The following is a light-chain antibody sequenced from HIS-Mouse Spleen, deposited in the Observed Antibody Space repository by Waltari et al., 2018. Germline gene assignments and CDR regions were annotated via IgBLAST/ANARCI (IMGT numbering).Light chain of an antibody. CDR3: YSTDSSGNHRV. CDR2: DDS. V-gene: IGLV3-10*01. CDR1: ALPNKS. J-gene: IGLJ2*01. Sequence: SYELTQPPSVSVSPAQTARITCPVHALPNKSAYWDHQKSGQAPVLVIYDDSKRPSGIPGRFSGSSSGTMATLTISGAQVEDEADYYCYSTDSSGNHRVFGGGTKLTVL.